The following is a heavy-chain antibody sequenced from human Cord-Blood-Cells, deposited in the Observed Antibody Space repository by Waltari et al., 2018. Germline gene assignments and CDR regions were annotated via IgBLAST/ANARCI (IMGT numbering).Heavy chain of an antibody. CDR2: IYYSGST. D-gene: IGHD6-13*01. CDR3: ARHSWGFSVRAFDI. V-gene: IGHV4-39*01. J-gene: IGHJ3*02. CDR1: GGSISSSRYY. Sequence: QLQLQESGPGLVKPSETLSLTCTVSGGSISSSRYYWGWIRQPPGKGLEWIGSIYYSGSTYYNPSLKSRVTISVDTSKNQFSLKLSSVTAADTAVYYCARHSWGFSVRAFDIWGQGTMVTVSS.